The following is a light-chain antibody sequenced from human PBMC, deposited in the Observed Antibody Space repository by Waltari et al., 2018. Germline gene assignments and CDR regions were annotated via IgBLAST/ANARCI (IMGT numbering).Light chain of an antibody. V-gene: IGKV1-17*01. CDR1: LAIRND. CDR3: QQHNTYPLT. CDR2: AAS. J-gene: IGKJ4*01. Sequence: DIQLTQSPSSLSASVVDRVIITCRASLAIRNDFAWYQQRPGEVPKRLIFAASNLQSGAPSRFSGWGSETEFTLTISSLQPEDFATYYCQQHNTYPLTFGGGTKVEFK.